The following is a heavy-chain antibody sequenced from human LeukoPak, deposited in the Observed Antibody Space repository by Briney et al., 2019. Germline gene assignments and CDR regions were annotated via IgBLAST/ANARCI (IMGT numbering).Heavy chain of an antibody. J-gene: IGHJ6*03. D-gene: IGHD5-12*01. CDR1: GITFRSSS. Sequence: PGGSRRLSCVASGITFRSSSMHWVRQAPGKGLVWVSRINTDGNTRDYADSLKGRFTISRDNAKNTLYLKMNSLRAEDTAVYYCAKDEWLREYYYYYMDVWGKGTTVTVSS. CDR2: INTDGNTR. V-gene: IGHV3-74*01. CDR3: AKDEWLREYYYYYMDV.